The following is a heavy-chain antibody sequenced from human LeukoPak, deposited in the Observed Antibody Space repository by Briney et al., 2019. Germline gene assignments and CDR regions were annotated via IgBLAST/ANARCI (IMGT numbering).Heavy chain of an antibody. J-gene: IGHJ4*02. CDR1: GGSISSYY. D-gene: IGHD4-17*01. CDR2: MYTSGST. V-gene: IGHV4-4*07. CDR3: AREGGPGGDYGSIDS. Sequence: SETLSLTCSVSGGSISSYYWSWIRQPAGKQPEWIGRMYTSGSTYYNPSLKSRVTMSADTSKNQFSLKLTSVTAADTSVYYCAREGGPGGDYGSIDSWGQGTLVTVSS.